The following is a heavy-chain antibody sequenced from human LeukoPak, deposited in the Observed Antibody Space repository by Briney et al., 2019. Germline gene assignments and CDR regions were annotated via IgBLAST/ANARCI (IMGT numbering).Heavy chain of an antibody. V-gene: IGHV3-30-3*01. CDR1: GFTFSSHA. CDR2: ISYDGSNK. J-gene: IGHJ4*02. D-gene: IGHD1-14*01. CDR3: ARDRNHYFDY. Sequence: PGGSLRLSCAASGFTFSSHAMHWVRQAPGKGLEWVAVISYDGSNKYYADSVKGRFTISRDNSKNTLYLQMNSLRAEDTAVYSCARDRNHYFDYWGQGTLVTVSS.